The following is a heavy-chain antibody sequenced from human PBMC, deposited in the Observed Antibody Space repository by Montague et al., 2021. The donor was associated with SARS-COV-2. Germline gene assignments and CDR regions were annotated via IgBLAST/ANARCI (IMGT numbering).Heavy chain of an antibody. V-gene: IGHV4-39*01. D-gene: IGHD6-13*01. CDR1: GVSLSSSSFY. Sequence: SETLSLTCTVSGVSLSSSSFYWGWIRQPPGKGLEWIGSIYYSGSTYYNPSLKSRVSISVDTSKKQLSLRLSSVTAADTAVYHCASSSYSSRWYYFDYWSQGTLVAVSS. CDR3: ASSSYSSRWYYFDY. CDR2: IYYSGST. J-gene: IGHJ4*02.